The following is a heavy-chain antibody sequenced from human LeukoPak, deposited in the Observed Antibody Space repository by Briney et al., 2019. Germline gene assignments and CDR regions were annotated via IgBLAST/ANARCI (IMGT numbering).Heavy chain of an antibody. CDR2: INPNSGGT. Sequence: ASVKVSCKASGYSFTAYYMHWVRQAPGQGLEYMGWINPNSGGTNSSQKFQDRVTLTRDTSISTAYMELSSLRSEDTAVYYCARSGSSGWYGGYFDYWGQGTLVTVSS. CDR3: ARSGSSGWYGGYFDY. CDR1: GYSFTAYY. J-gene: IGHJ4*02. V-gene: IGHV1-2*02. D-gene: IGHD6-19*01.